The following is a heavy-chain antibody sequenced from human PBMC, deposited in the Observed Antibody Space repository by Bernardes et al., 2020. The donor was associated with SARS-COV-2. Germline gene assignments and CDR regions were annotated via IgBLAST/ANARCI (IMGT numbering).Heavy chain of an antibody. CDR3: ATNPGLVVDS. Sequence: GGSLRLSCATSGFTFSSYTMNWVRQSPAKGLEWVASVSGSSSDINYADSVKGRFTISRDNANNSLFLQMHNLRVEDTAVYYCATNPGLVVDSWGRGSLLTVSS. D-gene: IGHD3-16*01. J-gene: IGHJ5*01. CDR2: VSGSSSDI. CDR1: GFTFSSYT. V-gene: IGHV3-21*01.